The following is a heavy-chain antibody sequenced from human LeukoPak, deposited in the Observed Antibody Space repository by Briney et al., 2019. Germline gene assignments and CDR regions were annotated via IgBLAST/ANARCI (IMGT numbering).Heavy chain of an antibody. CDR1: GFTFSSYA. J-gene: IGHJ6*03. CDR3: AKDDGSGSYYYYYYYMDV. CDR2: ISGSDGST. Sequence: GGSLRLSCAASGFTFSSYAMSWVRQAPGKGLEWVSDISGSDGSTYYADSVKGRFTISRDNSKNTLYLQMNSLRAEDTAVYYCAKDDGSGSYYYYYYYMDVWGKGTTVTVSS. V-gene: IGHV3-23*01. D-gene: IGHD3-10*01.